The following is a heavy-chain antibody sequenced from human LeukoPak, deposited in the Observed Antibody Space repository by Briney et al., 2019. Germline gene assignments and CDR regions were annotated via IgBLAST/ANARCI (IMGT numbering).Heavy chain of an antibody. CDR3: ARENSGSYRGFDY. CDR1: GGSITSYY. J-gene: IGHJ4*02. Sequence: AETLSLTCTVSGGSITSYYRSWIRQPAGKGLEWIGRIYTSGSTNYNPSLKSRVTTSVDTSKNSFPLKLISVTGAGTAVFYCARENSGSYRGFDYWGQGTLVTVSS. V-gene: IGHV4-4*07. D-gene: IGHD1-26*01. CDR2: IYTSGST.